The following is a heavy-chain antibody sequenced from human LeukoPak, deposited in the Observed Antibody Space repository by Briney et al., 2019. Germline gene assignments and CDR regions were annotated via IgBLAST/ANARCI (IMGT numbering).Heavy chain of an antibody. Sequence: SVKVSCKASGGTFSSYAISWVRQAPGQGLEWMGGIIPISGTANYAQKFQGRVTITADESTSTAYMELSSLRSEGTAVYYCARGRSYDYFDYWGQGTLVTVSS. V-gene: IGHV1-69*01. CDR1: GGTFSSYA. CDR2: IIPISGTA. D-gene: IGHD5-18*01. CDR3: ARGRSYDYFDY. J-gene: IGHJ4*02.